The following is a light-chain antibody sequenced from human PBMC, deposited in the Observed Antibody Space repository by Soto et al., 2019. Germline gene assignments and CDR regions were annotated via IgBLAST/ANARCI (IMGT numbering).Light chain of an antibody. CDR2: DVS. V-gene: IGLV2-14*01. J-gene: IGLJ1*01. CDR3: SSFTSTSTNDV. Sequence: QSALTQPASVSGSPGQSITISCTGTSSDIGVYNHVSWYQQHPGKAPKLMIYDVSNRPSGVSNRFSGSKSGNTASLTISGLQPEDEADCYCSSFTSTSTNDVFGTGTKLTVL. CDR1: SSDIGVYNH.